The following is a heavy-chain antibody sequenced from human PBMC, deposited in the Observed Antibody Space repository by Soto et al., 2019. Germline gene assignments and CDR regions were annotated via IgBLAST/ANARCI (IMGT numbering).Heavy chain of an antibody. V-gene: IGHV3-21*05. CDR1: GFTFSRYS. CDR3: IRVSPDCSDGSCDPLN. J-gene: IGHJ4*02. D-gene: IGHD2-15*01. Sequence: GGSLRLSCAASGFTFSRYSMNWVRQAPGKGLEWVSYITGSSSVMYYADSVKGRFTISRDDSNTIAYLQMNSLKIEDTGVYFCIRVSPDCSDGSCDPLNWGQGTLVTLSS. CDR2: ITGSSSVM.